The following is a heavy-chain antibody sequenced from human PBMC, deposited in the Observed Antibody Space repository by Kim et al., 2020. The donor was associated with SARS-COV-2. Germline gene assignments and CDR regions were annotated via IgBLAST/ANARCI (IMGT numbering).Heavy chain of an antibody. CDR1: GGSISSGGYY. CDR3: ARVGYCGGDCYPDYYYYYGMDV. CDR2: IYYSGST. D-gene: IGHD2-21*02. Sequence: SETLSLTCTVSGGSISSGGYYWSWIRQHPGKGMEWIGYIYYSGSTYYNPSLKSRVTISVDTSKNQFSLKLSSVTAADTAVYYCARVGYCGGDCYPDYYYYYGMDVGGQGTTVTVSS. J-gene: IGHJ6*02. V-gene: IGHV4-31*03.